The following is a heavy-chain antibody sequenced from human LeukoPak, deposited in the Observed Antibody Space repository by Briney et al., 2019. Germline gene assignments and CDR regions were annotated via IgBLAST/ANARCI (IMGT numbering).Heavy chain of an antibody. J-gene: IGHJ4*02. CDR3: ARLVAGYSSSWEPYYFDY. Sequence: SETLSLTCAVYGGSFSGYYWSWIRQPPGKGLEWIGEINHSGSTNYNPSLKSRVTISVDTSKNQFSLKLSSVTAADTAVYYCARLVAGYSSSWEPYYFDYWGQGTLVTVSS. D-gene: IGHD6-13*01. CDR1: GGSFSGYY. CDR2: INHSGST. V-gene: IGHV4-34*01.